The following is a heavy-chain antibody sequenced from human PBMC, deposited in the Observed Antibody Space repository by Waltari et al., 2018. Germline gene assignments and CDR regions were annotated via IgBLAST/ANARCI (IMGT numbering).Heavy chain of an antibody. V-gene: IGHV4-34*01. CDR1: GGSFSGYY. J-gene: IGHJ4*02. CDR2: INRSGRT. Sequence: QVQLQQWGSGLLKPSETLSLTCAVYGGSFSGYYWSWIRQPPGKGLEWSGEINRSGRTNYNPPLKSRVTISVDTSKNQFSLKLSFVTAADTAVYYCASMAAAGTRDYWGQGTLVTVSS. D-gene: IGHD6-13*01. CDR3: ASMAAAGTRDY.